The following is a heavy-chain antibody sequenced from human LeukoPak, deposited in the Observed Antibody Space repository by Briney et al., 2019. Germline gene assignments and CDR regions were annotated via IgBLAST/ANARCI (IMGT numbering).Heavy chain of an antibody. CDR3: AVYAPGYCSGGSCYSVIDYFAY. V-gene: IGHV1-18*01. CDR2: ISAYNGNT. CDR1: GYTFTSYG. J-gene: IGHJ4*02. Sequence: GASVKVSCKASGYTFTSYGISWVRQAPGQGLEWMGWISAYNGNTNYEQKLQRRVTMTTDTSTSTAYMELRSLRSDDTAVYYCAVYAPGYCSGGSCYSVIDYFAYWGQGTLVTVSS. D-gene: IGHD2-15*01.